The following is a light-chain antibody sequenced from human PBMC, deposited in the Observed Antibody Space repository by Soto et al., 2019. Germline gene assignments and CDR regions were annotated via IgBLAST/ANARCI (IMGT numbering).Light chain of an antibody. CDR3: QQSYSSPWT. Sequence: DIQMTQSPSSLSASIGDRVTITCRASQTISTYLKWYQQQPGKAPKLLIYAASTLHSGVPSRFSGSGTGSDFTLTSIRLQAEDFSIYCCQQSYSSPWTFGQGTKVEIK. CDR1: QTISTY. CDR2: AAS. J-gene: IGKJ1*01. V-gene: IGKV1-39*01.